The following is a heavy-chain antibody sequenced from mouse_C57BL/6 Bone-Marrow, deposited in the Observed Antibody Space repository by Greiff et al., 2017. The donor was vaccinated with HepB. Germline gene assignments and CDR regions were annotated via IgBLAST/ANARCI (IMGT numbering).Heavy chain of an antibody. J-gene: IGHJ1*03. CDR3: TTDYYGSSYWYFDV. Sequence: EVQLQQSGAELVRPGASVKLSCTASGFNIKDDYMHWVKQRPEQGLEWIGWIYPENGDTEYASKFQGKATITADTSSNTAYLQLSSLTSEDTAVYYCTTDYYGSSYWYFDVWGTGTTVTVSS. V-gene: IGHV14-4*01. CDR2: IYPENGDT. D-gene: IGHD1-1*01. CDR1: GFNIKDDY.